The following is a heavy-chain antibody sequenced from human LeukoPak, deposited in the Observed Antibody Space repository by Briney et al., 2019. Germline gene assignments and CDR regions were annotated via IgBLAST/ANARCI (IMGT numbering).Heavy chain of an antibody. CDR3: ARGPVATIGYGMDV. J-gene: IGHJ6*02. CDR1: GGSISPSY. CDR2: VSYSGTT. D-gene: IGHD5-12*01. Sequence: SETLSLTCTVSGGSISPSYWTWIRQPPGKGLEWIGHVSYSGTTNYNASLKSRVTISVDTSKNQFSLKLNSVTAAVTAVYYCARGPVATIGYGMDVWGQVTTVTVSS. V-gene: IGHV4-59*01.